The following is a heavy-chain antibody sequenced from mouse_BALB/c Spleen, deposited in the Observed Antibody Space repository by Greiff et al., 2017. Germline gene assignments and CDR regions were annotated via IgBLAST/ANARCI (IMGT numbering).Heavy chain of an antibody. CDR1: GYAFTNYL. D-gene: IGHD3-1*01. CDR2: INPGSGGT. V-gene: IGHV1-54*01. CDR3: ARSGDSRAMDY. J-gene: IGHJ4*01. Sequence: QVQLQQSGAELVRPGTSVKVSCKASGYAFTNYLIEWVKQRPGQGLEWIGVINPGSGGTNYNEKFKGKATLTADKSSSTAYMQLSSLTSDDSAVYFCARSGDSRAMDYWGQGTSVTVSS.